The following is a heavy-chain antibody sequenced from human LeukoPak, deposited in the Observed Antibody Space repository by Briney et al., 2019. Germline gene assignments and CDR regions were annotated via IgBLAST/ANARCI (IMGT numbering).Heavy chain of an antibody. CDR2: FSSGGSA. V-gene: IGHV4-39*07. Sequence: SETLSLTCIVPGGSISSSSYYWAWIRQSPGKGLEWIGTFSSGGSAYYNPSLTSRVSISKDTSDNQFSLRLYSVTAADTAVYYCPRKQTGTMYDVWGQGTQVTVSS. CDR3: PRKQTGTMYDV. J-gene: IGHJ4*02. D-gene: IGHD1-7*01. CDR1: GGSISSSSYY.